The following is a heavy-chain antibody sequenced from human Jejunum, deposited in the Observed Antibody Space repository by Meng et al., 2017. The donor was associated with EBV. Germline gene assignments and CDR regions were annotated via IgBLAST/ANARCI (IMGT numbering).Heavy chain of an antibody. CDR3: ALSWGQTSVGIPGPGATFDL. Sequence: QWRVGEPWAGVKKPGASVKVSCKASGFTFTGYYMYWVRQAPGQGLECMGRINPNSGDTDYGQTFEDRVTMTRDTSISTTYMELSRLRSDDTAMYYCALSWGQTSVGIPGPGATFDLWGQGTMVTVSS. D-gene: IGHD4-23*01. CDR1: GFTFTGYY. V-gene: IGHV1-2*06. CDR2: INPNSGDT. J-gene: IGHJ3*01.